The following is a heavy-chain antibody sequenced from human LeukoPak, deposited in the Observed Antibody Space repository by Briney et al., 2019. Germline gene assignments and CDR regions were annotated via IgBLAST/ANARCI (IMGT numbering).Heavy chain of an antibody. CDR2: ISGSGGST. D-gene: IGHD3-22*01. V-gene: IGHV3-23*01. J-gene: IGHJ4*02. Sequence: GGSLRLSCAASGFTFSSYAMSWVRQAPGKGLEWASAISGSGGSTYYADSVKGRFTISRDNSKNTPYLQMNSLRAEDTAVYYCAKGGSGITMIVVVITEGACFDYWGQGTLVTVSS. CDR1: GFTFSSYA. CDR3: AKGGSGITMIVVVITEGACFDY.